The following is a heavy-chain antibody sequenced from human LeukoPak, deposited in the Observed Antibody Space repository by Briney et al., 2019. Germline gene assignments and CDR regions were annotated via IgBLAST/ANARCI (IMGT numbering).Heavy chain of an antibody. CDR2: IRSKANSYAT. V-gene: IGHV3-73*01. Sequence: GGSLRLSCAASGFTFSGSAMHWVRQASGKGLEGVGRIRSKANSYATAYAASVKGRFTICRDDYKNTAYLQMNSLKTEDTAVYYCTRLVVLLPGDSSGHRIHAFDIWGQGTMVTVSS. J-gene: IGHJ3*02. CDR1: GFTFSGSA. CDR3: TRLVVLLPGDSSGHRIHAFDI. D-gene: IGHD3-22*01.